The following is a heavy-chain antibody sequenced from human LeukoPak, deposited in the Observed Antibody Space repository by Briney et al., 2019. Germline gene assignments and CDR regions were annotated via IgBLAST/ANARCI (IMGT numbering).Heavy chain of an antibody. J-gene: IGHJ6*02. Sequence: GGSLRLSCAASGFTFSSYWMSWVRQAPGKGLEWVSVISGSGGTTYYADSVKGRFTISRDSSKNTLYLQMNSLRAEDTAVYYCAKVSGGGLYYDGMDVWGQGTTVTVSS. CDR3: AKVSGGGLYYDGMDV. CDR1: GFTFSSYW. V-gene: IGHV3-23*01. D-gene: IGHD1-14*01. CDR2: ISGSGGTT.